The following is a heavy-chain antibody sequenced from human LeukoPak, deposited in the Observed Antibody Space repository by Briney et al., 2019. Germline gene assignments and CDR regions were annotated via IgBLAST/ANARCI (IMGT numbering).Heavy chain of an antibody. D-gene: IGHD1-26*01. V-gene: IGHV3-23*01. CDR1: GFTFSSYA. CDR2: ISGSGST. CDR3: AKDCFYTGSPRAFDI. Sequence: GSLRLSCAASGFTFSSYAMSWVRQAPGKELEWVSGISGSGSTYYADSMKGRFTISRDNSKNTLYLQMNSPRAEDTAVYYCAKDCFYTGSPRAFDIWGQGTMVTVSS. J-gene: IGHJ3*02.